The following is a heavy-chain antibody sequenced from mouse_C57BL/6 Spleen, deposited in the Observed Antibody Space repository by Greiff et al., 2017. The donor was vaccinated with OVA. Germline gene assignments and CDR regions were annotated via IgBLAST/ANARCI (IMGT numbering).Heavy chain of an antibody. V-gene: IGHV1-82*01. CDR1: GYAFSSSW. D-gene: IGHD1-1*01. CDR3: ARHGSSYLFAY. J-gene: IGHJ3*01. Sequence: QVQLKQSGPELVKPGASVKISCKASGYAFSSSWMNWVQQRPGKGLEWIGRIYPGDGDTNYHGKVKGKATLTADKSSSTAYMQLSSLTSEYSAVYFCARHGSSYLFAYWGQGTLVTVSA. CDR2: IYPGDGDT.